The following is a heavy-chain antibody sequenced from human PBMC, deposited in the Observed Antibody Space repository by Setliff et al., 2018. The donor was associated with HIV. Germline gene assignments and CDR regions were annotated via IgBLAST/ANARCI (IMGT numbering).Heavy chain of an antibody. CDR2: VYASGST. J-gene: IGHJ4*02. CDR3: AASSGWQRGDY. Sequence: SETLSLTCTVSGGSVSDYHWSWIRQPAGKGLEWIGRVYASGSTNYNPSLKSRVTMSVDTSNNQFSLKLSSVTAADTAVYYCAASSGWQRGDYWGQGILVTVSS. CDR1: GGSVSDYH. D-gene: IGHD6-25*01. V-gene: IGHV4-4*07.